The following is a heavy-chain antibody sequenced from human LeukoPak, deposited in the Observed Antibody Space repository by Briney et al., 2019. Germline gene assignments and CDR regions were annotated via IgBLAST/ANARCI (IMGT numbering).Heavy chain of an antibody. CDR2: IWYDGSNK. V-gene: IGHV3-33*01. Sequence: GRSLRLSCAASGFTFSSYGMHWVRQAPGKGLEWVAVIWYDGSNKYYADSVKGRFTISRDNSKNTLYLQMNSLRAEDTAVYYCARGHFDSSGYLDWGQGTLVTVSS. CDR1: GFTFSSYG. J-gene: IGHJ4*02. CDR3: ARGHFDSSGYLD. D-gene: IGHD3-22*01.